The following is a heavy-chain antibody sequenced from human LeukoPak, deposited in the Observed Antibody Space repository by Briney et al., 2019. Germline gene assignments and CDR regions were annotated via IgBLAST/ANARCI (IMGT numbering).Heavy chain of an antibody. CDR3: AKDPSGGDSAKGYFDS. D-gene: IGHD2-21*02. CDR1: GFTFSSYS. J-gene: IGHJ4*02. Sequence: GGSLRLSCAASGFTFSSYSMNWVRQAPGKGLEWVSYISSSSSTIYYADSVKGRFTISRDNSKNTLYLQMNSLRAEDTAVYYCAKDPSGGDSAKGYFDSWGQGNLVTVSS. CDR2: ISSSSSTI. V-gene: IGHV3-48*01.